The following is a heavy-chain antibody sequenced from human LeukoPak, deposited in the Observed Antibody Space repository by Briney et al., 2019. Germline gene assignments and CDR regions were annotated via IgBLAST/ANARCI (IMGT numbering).Heavy chain of an antibody. CDR2: ISGSGGST. Sequence: GGSLRLSCAVSGFTFSSYAMSWVRQAPGERVECVSAISGSGGSTYYADSVNGRFTISRDNSKNTLYLQMNSLRAEDTAVYYCAKGRKTVTAAAFSLLPVWGQGTLVTVSS. CDR3: AKGRKTVTAAAFSLLPV. D-gene: IGHD6-13*01. CDR1: GFTFSSYA. V-gene: IGHV3-23*01. J-gene: IGHJ4*02.